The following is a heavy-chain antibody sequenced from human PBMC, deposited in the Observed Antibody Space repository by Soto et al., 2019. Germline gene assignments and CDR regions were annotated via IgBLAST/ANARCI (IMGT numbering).Heavy chain of an antibody. CDR2: LSGSGDNT. D-gene: IGHD2-2*03. Sequence: GGSLRLSCAASGFTFKSYAMSWVRQAPGKGLEWVSGLSGSGDNTYYADSVKGRFTISRDNSKNTLYLQMNSLRAEDTAIYYCAKDGYCTSFSCYLKTPNWLDPWGQGTLVTVSS. J-gene: IGHJ5*02. CDR3: AKDGYCTSFSCYLKTPNWLDP. V-gene: IGHV3-23*01. CDR1: GFTFKSYA.